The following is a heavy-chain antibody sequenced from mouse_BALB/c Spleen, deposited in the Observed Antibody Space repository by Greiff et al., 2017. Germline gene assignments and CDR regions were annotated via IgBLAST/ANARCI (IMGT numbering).Heavy chain of an antibody. J-gene: IGHJ4*01. CDR3: ARQMNYGSSPYAMDY. D-gene: IGHD1-1*01. CDR2: ISSGGSYT. Sequence: EVMLVESGGDLVKPGGSLKLSCAASGFTFSSYGMSWVRQTPDKRLEWVATISSGGSYTYYPDSVKGRFTISRDNAKNTLYLQMSSLKSEDTAMYYCARQMNYGSSPYAMDYWGQGTSVTVSS. V-gene: IGHV5-6*01. CDR1: GFTFSSYG.